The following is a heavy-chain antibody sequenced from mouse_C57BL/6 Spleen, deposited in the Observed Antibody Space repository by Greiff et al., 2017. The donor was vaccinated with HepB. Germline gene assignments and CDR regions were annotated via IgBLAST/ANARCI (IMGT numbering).Heavy chain of an antibody. CDR1: GYTFTSYW. CDR2: IYPSDSET. V-gene: IGHV1-61*01. D-gene: IGHD2-4*01. J-gene: IGHJ2*01. CDR3: ARNDYDGFDY. Sequence: QVQLQQPGAELVRPGSSVKLSCKASGYTFTSYWMDWVKQRPGQGLEWIGNIYPSDSETHYNQKFKDKATLTVDKSSSTAYMQLSSLTSEDSAVYYCARNDYDGFDYWGQGTTLTVSS.